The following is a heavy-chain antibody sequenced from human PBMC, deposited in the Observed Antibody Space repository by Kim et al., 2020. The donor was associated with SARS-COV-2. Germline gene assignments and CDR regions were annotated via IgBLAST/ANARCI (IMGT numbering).Heavy chain of an antibody. CDR3: ARVDSVAFRGVIIRDGYYGMDV. CDR1: GGTFSSYA. V-gene: IGHV1-69*13. CDR2: IIPIFGTA. D-gene: IGHD3-10*01. Sequence: SVKVSCKASGGTFSSYAISWVRQAPGQGLEWMGGIIPIFGTANYAQKFQGRVTITADESTSTAYMELSSLRSEDTAVYYCARVDSVAFRGVIIRDGYYGMDVWGQGTTVTVSS. J-gene: IGHJ6*02.